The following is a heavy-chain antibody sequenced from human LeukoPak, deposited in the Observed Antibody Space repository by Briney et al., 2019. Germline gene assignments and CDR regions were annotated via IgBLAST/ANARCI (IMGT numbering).Heavy chain of an antibody. D-gene: IGHD6-13*01. J-gene: IGHJ4*02. V-gene: IGHV3-7*05. Sequence: GESLKISCAVSGFSFSNYWMSWVRQAPGKGLEWVANIKEDGTEKYYVDSVKGRFTISRDNPKNSLYLQMNTLRAEDTAVYYCARIAAGLDYWGQGTLVTVSS. CDR3: ARIAAGLDY. CDR1: GFSFSNYW. CDR2: IKEDGTEK.